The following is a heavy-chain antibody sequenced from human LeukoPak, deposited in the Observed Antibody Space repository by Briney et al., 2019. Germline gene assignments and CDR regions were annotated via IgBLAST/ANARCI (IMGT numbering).Heavy chain of an antibody. CDR1: GDSISSSHW. CDR2: VYHTGST. D-gene: IGHD2-15*01. J-gene: IGHJ4*02. V-gene: IGHV4-4*02. Sequence: PSETLFLTCAVSGDSISSSHWWSWVRQPPGKGLEWIGEVYHTGSTNYNPSLKSRVSILVDKSKNQFSLRLSSVTAADTAVYFCARAVLLLNYFDYWGQGTLVTVSS. CDR3: ARAVLLLNYFDY.